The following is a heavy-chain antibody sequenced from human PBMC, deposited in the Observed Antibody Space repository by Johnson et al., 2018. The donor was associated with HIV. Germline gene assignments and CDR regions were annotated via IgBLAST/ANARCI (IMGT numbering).Heavy chain of an antibody. CDR2: IQFDGSHK. CDR1: GFTFSNYG. J-gene: IGHJ3*02. D-gene: IGHD4-23*01. Sequence: QVQLVESGGGVVQPGGSLRLSCKASGFTFSNYGIHWVRQAPGKGLEWVTFIQFDGSHKYSADFVKGRFTISRDTSKKSVFLQMNSLRPEDTAVYYCATDLSRWELHPLSAFDIWGQGTMVTVSS. V-gene: IGHV3-30*02. CDR3: ATDLSRWELHPLSAFDI.